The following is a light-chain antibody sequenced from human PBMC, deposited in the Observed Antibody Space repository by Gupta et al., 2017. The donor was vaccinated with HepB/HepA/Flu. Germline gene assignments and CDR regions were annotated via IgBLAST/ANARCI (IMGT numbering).Light chain of an antibody. CDR1: SSPFGADYD. Sequence: QSVLTPPPSVSGAPGQMVTISCTGRSSPFGADYDVHWYQQIPGTAPKLLIYRNNNRPSGVPDRFSGSKSGTSASLAITGLQAEDEADYYCQSYDTSRSGVVFGGGTKLTVL. J-gene: IGLJ2*01. V-gene: IGLV1-40*01. CDR3: QSYDTSRSGVV. CDR2: RNN.